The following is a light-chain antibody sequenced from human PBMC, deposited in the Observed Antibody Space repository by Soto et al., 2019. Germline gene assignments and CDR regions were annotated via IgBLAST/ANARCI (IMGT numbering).Light chain of an antibody. J-gene: IGLJ2*01. CDR1: NSNIGNND. CDR3: SSYTTSSTQV. V-gene: IGLV2-14*01. CDR2: EVT. Sequence: QSVLTQPPSVSAAPGQKVTISCSGSNSNIGNNDVSWYQQHPDKAPKLMIFEVTNRPSGVSNRFSGSKSGNTASLTISGLQAEDEADYYCSSYTTSSTQVFGGGTKLTVL.